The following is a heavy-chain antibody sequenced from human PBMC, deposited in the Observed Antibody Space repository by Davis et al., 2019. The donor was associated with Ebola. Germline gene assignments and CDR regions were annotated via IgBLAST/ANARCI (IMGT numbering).Heavy chain of an antibody. Sequence: MPSETLSLTCAVYGGSFRGYYWGWIRQSPGKGLEWIGSIYYNGKTYYNATLKSRVTKSLDTSKNQLSLRLTSVTAADTAVYSCARRSFYYEGSGKGWFDPWGQGILVTVAS. D-gene: IGHD3-22*01. J-gene: IGHJ5*02. CDR3: ARRSFYYEGSGKGWFDP. V-gene: IGHV4-39*01. CDR1: GGSFRGYY. CDR2: IYYNGKT.